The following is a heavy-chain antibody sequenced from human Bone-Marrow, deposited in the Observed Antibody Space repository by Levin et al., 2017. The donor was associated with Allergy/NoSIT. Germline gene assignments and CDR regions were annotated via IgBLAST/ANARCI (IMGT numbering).Heavy chain of an antibody. CDR3: ARVSGYEHGPYFDY. D-gene: IGHD5-12*01. V-gene: IGHV4-4*02. CDR1: GGSISSSNW. J-gene: IGHJ4*02. Sequence: PSETLSLTCAVSGGSISSSNWWSWVRQPPGKGLEWIGEIYHSGSTNYNPSLKSRVTISVDKSKNQFSLKLSSVTAADTAVYYCARVSGYEHGPYFDYWGQGTLVTVSS. CDR2: IYHSGST.